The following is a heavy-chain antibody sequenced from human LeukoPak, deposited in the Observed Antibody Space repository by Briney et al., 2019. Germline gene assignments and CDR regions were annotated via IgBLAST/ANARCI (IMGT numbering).Heavy chain of an antibody. V-gene: IGHV3-30-3*01. D-gene: IGHD6-13*01. CDR1: GFTFSSYA. CDR3: ARVGAEVWRNYYGMDV. CDR2: ISYDGSNK. Sequence: PGGSLRLSCAASGFTFSSYAMHWVRQAPGKGLEWVAVISYDGSNKYYADSVKGRFTISRDNSKNTLYLQMNSLRAEDTAVYYCARVGAEVWRNYYGMDVWGQGTTVTVSS. J-gene: IGHJ6*02.